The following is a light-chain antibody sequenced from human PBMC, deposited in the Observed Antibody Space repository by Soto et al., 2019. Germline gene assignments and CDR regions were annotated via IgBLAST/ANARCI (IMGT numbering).Light chain of an antibody. CDR3: SSYTSSSTYV. V-gene: IGLV2-14*03. CDR2: DVS. Sequence: QSALTQPASVSGSPGQSIAISCTGTSSDVGGYNYVSWYQHHPGKAPTVMIYDVSNRPSGVSDSFSGSKSGNTASLTISGLQADDEADYYCSSYTSSSTYVFGTGTKVTVL. J-gene: IGLJ1*01. CDR1: SSDVGGYNY.